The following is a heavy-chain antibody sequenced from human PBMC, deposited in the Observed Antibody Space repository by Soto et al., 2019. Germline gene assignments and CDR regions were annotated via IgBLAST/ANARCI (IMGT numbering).Heavy chain of an antibody. J-gene: IGHJ4*02. CDR1: GFTFSNYA. CDR2: ISGSGGST. CDR3: AKDQGSSWYEIDY. Sequence: GSLRLSCAASGFTFSNYAVTWVRHAPGKGLEWVSTISGSGGSTYYADSVKGRFTISRDNSKNTLYLQMNSLRAEDTAVYYCAKDQGSSWYEIDYWGQGTLVTVSS. V-gene: IGHV3-23*01. D-gene: IGHD6-13*01.